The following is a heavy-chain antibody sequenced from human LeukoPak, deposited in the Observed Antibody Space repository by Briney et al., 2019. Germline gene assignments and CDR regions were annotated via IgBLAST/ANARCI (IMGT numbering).Heavy chain of an antibody. CDR3: ARDVSRIVGYGLDI. CDR2: VNPISTST. V-gene: IGHV1-2*02. Sequence: ASVTVSCKASGYTFTHYFMHWVRQAPGQGLEGMGWVNPISTSTNIAQKFRRRVPLTSATSSCTVYMEMSRLTSDDTAVYYYARDVSRIVGYGLDIWGQGTMVTVSS. CDR1: GYTFTHYF. J-gene: IGHJ3*02. D-gene: IGHD4-17*01.